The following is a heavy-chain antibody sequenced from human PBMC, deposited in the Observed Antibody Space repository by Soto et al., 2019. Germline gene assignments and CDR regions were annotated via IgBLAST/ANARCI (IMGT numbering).Heavy chain of an antibody. CDR1: GFTFSGYE. J-gene: IGHJ3*02. CDR2: ISSGGSNI. CDR3: ARGTRPDAFDI. V-gene: IGHV3-48*03. Sequence: GGSLRLSCAASGFTFSGYEMNWVRQAPGKGLEWVSHISSGGSNIYYGDSVKGRSTISRDNAKNSLYLQMNSLRAEDTAVYYCARGTRPDAFDIWGQGTMVTVSS.